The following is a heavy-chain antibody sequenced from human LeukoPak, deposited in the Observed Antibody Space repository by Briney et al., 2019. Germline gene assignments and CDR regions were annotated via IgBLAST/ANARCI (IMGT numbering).Heavy chain of an antibody. D-gene: IGHD2-2*01. Sequence: SQTLSLTCTVSGGSISSGGYYWSWIRQHPGKGLEWIGYIYYSGSTYFNPSLKSRVTISVDTSKNQFSLKLSSVTAADTAVYYCARLVVPAARENWFDPWGQGTLVTVSS. CDR1: GGSISSGGYY. CDR2: IYYSGST. CDR3: ARLVVPAARENWFDP. J-gene: IGHJ5*02. V-gene: IGHV4-31*03.